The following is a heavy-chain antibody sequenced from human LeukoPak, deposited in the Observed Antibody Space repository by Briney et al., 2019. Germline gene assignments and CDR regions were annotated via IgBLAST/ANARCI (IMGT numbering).Heavy chain of an antibody. J-gene: IGHJ4*02. CDR1: GGSISSYY. V-gene: IGHV4-59*08. D-gene: IGHD3-16*01. CDR3: ARHFGGNWNSFDY. CDR2: IYYSGST. Sequence: SETLSLTCTVSGGSISSYYWSWIRQPPGKGLEWIGYIYYSGSTNCNPSLKSRVTISVDTSKNQFSLKLSSVTAADTAVYYCARHFGGNWNSFDYWGQGTLVTVSS.